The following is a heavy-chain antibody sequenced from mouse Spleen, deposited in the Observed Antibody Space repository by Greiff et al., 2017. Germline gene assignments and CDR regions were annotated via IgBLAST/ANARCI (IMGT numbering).Heavy chain of an antibody. Sequence: QVQLQQSGAELVRPGSSVKISCKASGYAFSSYWMNWVKQRPGQGLEWIGQIYPGDGDTNYNGKFKGKATLTADKSSSTAYMQLSSLTTEDSAIYYCARWGYYYDGSFDYWGQGTTLTVSS. CDR1: GYAFSSYW. CDR3: ARWGYYYDGSFDY. D-gene: IGHD1-1*01. CDR2: IYPGDGDT. V-gene: IGHV1-80*01. J-gene: IGHJ2*01.